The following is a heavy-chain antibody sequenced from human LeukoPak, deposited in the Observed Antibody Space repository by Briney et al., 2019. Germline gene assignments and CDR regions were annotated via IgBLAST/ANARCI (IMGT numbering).Heavy chain of an antibody. Sequence: GASVKVSCKATGYTFTSYGVSWVRQAPGQGLEWMGWISAYNGNTNYAQKLQGRVTMTTDTSASTAYMELRSLRSDDTAVYYCARTCRGGTCYVIYWGQGTLVTVSS. CDR3: ARTCRGGTCYVIY. D-gene: IGHD2-15*01. CDR1: GYTFTSYG. CDR2: ISAYNGNT. V-gene: IGHV1-18*01. J-gene: IGHJ4*02.